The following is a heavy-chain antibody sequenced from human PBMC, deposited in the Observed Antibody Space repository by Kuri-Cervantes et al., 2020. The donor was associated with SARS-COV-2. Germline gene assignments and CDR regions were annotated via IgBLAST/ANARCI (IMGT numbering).Heavy chain of an antibody. CDR2: IYSGGST. Sequence: GESLKISCGASGFTFSAYTMNWVRQAPGKGLEWVSVIYSGGSTYYADSVKGRFTISRDNYKNTLYLQMNSLRVEDTAVYYCAGMGAYSSSWYASGAFDIWGQGTMVTVSS. J-gene: IGHJ3*02. D-gene: IGHD6-13*01. CDR1: GFTFSAYT. CDR3: AGMGAYSSSWYASGAFDI. V-gene: IGHV3-66*02.